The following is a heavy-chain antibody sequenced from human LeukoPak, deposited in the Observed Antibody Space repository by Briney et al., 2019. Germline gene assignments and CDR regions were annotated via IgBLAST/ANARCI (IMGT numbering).Heavy chain of an antibody. CDR3: TTDSEAAGNFDY. V-gene: IGHV3-15*01. D-gene: IGHD6-13*01. CDR2: IKSKTDGGTT. Sequence: GGSLRLSCAASGFTFSNAWMSWVRQAPGKGLEWVGRIKSKTDGGTTDYAAPVKGRFTISRDDSKNTLYLQMNSLKTEDTAVYYCTTDSEAAGNFDYWGQGTLVTVSP. J-gene: IGHJ4*02. CDR1: GFTFSNAW.